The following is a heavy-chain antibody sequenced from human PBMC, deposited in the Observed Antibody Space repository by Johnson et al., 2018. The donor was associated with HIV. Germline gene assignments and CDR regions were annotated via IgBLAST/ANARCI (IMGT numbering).Heavy chain of an antibody. J-gene: IGHJ3*02. V-gene: IGHV3-30*04. CDR1: GFTFSSYA. Sequence: QMLLVESGGGVVQPGKSLRLSCAASGFTFSSYAMHWVRQAPGKGLEWVAIISYDGTYNYYADSVKGRFTISRDNSKNTLYLQMNSLRVDDTAVYHCARPSVMTTLTTTPWAFEIWGQGTMVTVSS. D-gene: IGHD4-17*01. CDR3: ARPSVMTTLTTTPWAFEI. CDR2: ISYDGTYN.